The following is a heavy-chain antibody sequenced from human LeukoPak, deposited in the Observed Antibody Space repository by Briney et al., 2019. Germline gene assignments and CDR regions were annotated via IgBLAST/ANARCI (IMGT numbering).Heavy chain of an antibody. CDR1: GFTFSSYA. CDR3: AKGVMVRGVPSYYYGMDV. V-gene: IGHV3-23*01. J-gene: IGHJ6*02. CDR2: ISGSGGST. Sequence: PGGSLRLSRAASGFTFSSYAMSWVRQAPGKGLEWVSSISGSGGSTYYVDSVKGRFTTSRDNSKNTLYLQMKSLRAGDTAVYYCAKGVMVRGVPSYYYGMDVWGQGTTVTVSS. D-gene: IGHD3-10*01.